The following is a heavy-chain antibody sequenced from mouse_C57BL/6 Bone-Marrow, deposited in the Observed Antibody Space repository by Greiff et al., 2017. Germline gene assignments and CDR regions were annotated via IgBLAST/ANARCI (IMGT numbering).Heavy chain of an antibody. J-gene: IGHJ4*01. CDR1: GYAFSSSW. V-gene: IGHV1-82*01. CDR2: IYPGDGDT. Sequence: VQLQQSGPELVKPGASVKISCKASGYAFSSSWMNWVKQRPGQGLEWIGRIYPGDGDTNYNGKFKGKATLTSDNSSSTAYMQLSSLTSEDSAVYFCARIGHYSYAMDYWGQGTSVTVSS. D-gene: IGHD2-1*01. CDR3: ARIGHYSYAMDY.